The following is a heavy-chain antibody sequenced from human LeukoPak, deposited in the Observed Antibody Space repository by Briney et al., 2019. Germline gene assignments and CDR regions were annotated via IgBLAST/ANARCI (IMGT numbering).Heavy chain of an antibody. V-gene: IGHV4-4*02. CDR2: IYHSGTT. Sequence: SETLSLTCAVSGGSISSGNWWNWVRQSPGKGLEWIGEIYHSGTTNYNPSLKSRVTISVDKSKNQFSLKLTSVGAADTAMYYCARDGVVGYSSSWYLAHWGQGALVTVSS. CDR1: GGSISSGNW. CDR3: ARDGVVGYSSSWYLAH. D-gene: IGHD6-13*01. J-gene: IGHJ4*02.